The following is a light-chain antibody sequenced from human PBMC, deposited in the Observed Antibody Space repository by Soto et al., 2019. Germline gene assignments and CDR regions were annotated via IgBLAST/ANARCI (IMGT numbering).Light chain of an antibody. CDR2: GAS. CDR1: QSVCNRC. V-gene: IGKV3-20*01. CDR3: QPYGTTPWT. Sequence: ETVLTQSPGTLSLSPGERVTLSCRASQSVCNRCLAWYQQKPGQSPRLLIYGASTRATGIPDRFSGSGSGTDFTLTISRLEPEDFAVYYCQPYGTTPWTFGQGTKVGIK. J-gene: IGKJ1*01.